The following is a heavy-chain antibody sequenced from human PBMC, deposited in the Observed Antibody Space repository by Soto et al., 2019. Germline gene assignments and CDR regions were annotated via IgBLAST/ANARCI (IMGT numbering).Heavy chain of an antibody. CDR3: AKDRSFSDYDFWSGYYSAFDI. Sequence: PGGSLRLSCAASGLPFSSYAMSWVRQAPGKGLEWVSAISGSGGSTYYADSVKGRFTISRDNSKNTLYLQMNSLRAEDTAVYYCAKDRSFSDYDFWSGYYSAFDIWGQGTMVTVSS. D-gene: IGHD3-3*01. CDR1: GLPFSSYA. J-gene: IGHJ3*02. CDR2: ISGSGGST. V-gene: IGHV3-23*01.